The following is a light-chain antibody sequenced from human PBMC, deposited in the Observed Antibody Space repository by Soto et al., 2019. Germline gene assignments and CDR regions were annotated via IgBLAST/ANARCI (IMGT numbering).Light chain of an antibody. Sequence: QSVLTQPPSASGSPGQSVTISCTGTSSDVGGYNYVSWYQQHPGKAPKLLIYEVIKRPSGVPDRFSASRYGNTASLTVSGLQAEDEADYYCSSYAGSNTPYVFGTGTKVTVL. CDR2: EVI. CDR1: SSDVGGYNY. J-gene: IGLJ1*01. V-gene: IGLV2-8*01. CDR3: SSYAGSNTPYV.